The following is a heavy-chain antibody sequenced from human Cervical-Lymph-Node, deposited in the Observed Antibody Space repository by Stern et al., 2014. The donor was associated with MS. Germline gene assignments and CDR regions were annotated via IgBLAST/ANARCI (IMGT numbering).Heavy chain of an antibody. J-gene: IGHJ4*02. D-gene: IGHD3-3*01. V-gene: IGHV4-4*02. CDR1: GGSISSSNW. CDR3: ARRHKGVVITTFDY. CDR2: IYHSGTT. Sequence: QLQLQESGPGLVKPSGTLSLTCAVSGGSISSSNWWSWVRQPPGKGLEWIGKIYHSGTTNYNPSLKSRVTISVDKSKNQFSLKLSSVTAADTAVYYCARRHKGVVITTFDYWGQGTLVTVSS.